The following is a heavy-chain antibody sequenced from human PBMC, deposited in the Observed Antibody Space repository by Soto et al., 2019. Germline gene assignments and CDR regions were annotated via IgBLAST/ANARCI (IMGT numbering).Heavy chain of an antibody. D-gene: IGHD3-10*01. V-gene: IGHV4-4*07. Sequence: SETLSLTCTVSGGSISSYYWSCIRQPAGKGLEWIGRIYTSGSTNYNPSLKSRVTMSVDTSKNQFSLKLSSVTAADTAVYYCARLRTMVRGVIIPTWGMDVWGQGTTVTVSS. CDR3: ARLRTMVRGVIIPTWGMDV. CDR2: IYTSGST. J-gene: IGHJ6*02. CDR1: GGSISSYY.